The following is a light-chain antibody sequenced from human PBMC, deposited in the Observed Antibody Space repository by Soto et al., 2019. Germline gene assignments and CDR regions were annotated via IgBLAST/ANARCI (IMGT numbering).Light chain of an antibody. CDR2: EAS. Sequence: DIQMTQSPSSLSASVGDRVTITCQASQDIKNYWYQQKPGKAPKLLIYEASNLETGVPSRFSGSGSGRSFTFTISSLQPEDIATYYCQQCDDFITFGGGTRIEIK. CDR1: QDIKNY. CDR3: QQCDDFIT. J-gene: IGKJ4*01. V-gene: IGKV1-33*01.